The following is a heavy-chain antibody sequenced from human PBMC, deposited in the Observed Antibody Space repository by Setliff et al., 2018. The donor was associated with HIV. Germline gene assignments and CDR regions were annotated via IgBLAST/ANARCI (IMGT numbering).Heavy chain of an antibody. CDR1: GFTFSTFA. V-gene: IGHV3-30*01. CDR2: SSFDGTKT. J-gene: IGHJ4*02. Sequence: GGSLRLSCVASGFTFSTFAMNWVRQAPGKGLEWVSVSSFDGTKTSFADSVMDRFTISRDNSKNTLYLQLNSLRPDDTGVYYCASARIPTGGTSTSFDFWGQGALVTVSS. CDR3: ASARIPTGGTSTSFDF. D-gene: IGHD1-1*01.